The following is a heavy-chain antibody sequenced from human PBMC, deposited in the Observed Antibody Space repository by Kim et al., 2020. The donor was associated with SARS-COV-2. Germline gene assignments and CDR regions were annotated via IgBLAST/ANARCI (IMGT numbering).Heavy chain of an antibody. CDR1: GFSFSGSG. J-gene: IGHJ4*02. Sequence: GGSLRLSCAASGFSFSGSGIHWVRQASEKGLEWVGRIRSKANNYATAYAASVKGRFTISRDDSKNTAFLQMDSLKTEDMAVYYCTRHVSCTGGNCYSFDYWGQGTLVTVSS. D-gene: IGHD2-15*01. CDR2: IRSKANNYAT. V-gene: IGHV3-73*01. CDR3: TRHVSCTGGNCYSFDY.